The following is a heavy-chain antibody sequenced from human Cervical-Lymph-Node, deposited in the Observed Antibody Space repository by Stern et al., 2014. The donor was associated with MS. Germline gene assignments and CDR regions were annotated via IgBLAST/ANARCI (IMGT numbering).Heavy chain of an antibody. CDR3: SGRDLRESIDY. CDR1: GFTFSGSA. J-gene: IGHJ4*02. V-gene: IGHV3-73*01. D-gene: IGHD2/OR15-2a*01. CDR2: IRSKANNYAT. Sequence: EVQLVESGGGLVQPGGSLKLSCAASGFTFSGSAIHWARQASGKGLEWVGRIRSKANNYATAYAASLKGRFTISRDDSKNTAYLQLNSLKTEDTAVYYCSGRDLRESIDYWGQGILVTVSS.